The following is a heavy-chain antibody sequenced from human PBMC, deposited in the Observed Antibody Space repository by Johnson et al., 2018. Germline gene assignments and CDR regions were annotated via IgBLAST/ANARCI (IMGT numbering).Heavy chain of an antibody. CDR1: GFTFSTYA. Sequence: QVQLVQSGGGVVQPGRSLRLSCAASGFTFSTYAMHWVRQAPGKGLEWVAVISDDGSNKYYADSVRGRFTISRDNSKNTLYLQMTSLRAEDAAVYYCGKQYNWNYFSGDFWGQGTLVTVSS. CDR3: GKQYNWNYFSGDF. V-gene: IGHV3-30-3*02. J-gene: IGHJ4*02. CDR2: ISDDGSNK. D-gene: IGHD1-7*01.